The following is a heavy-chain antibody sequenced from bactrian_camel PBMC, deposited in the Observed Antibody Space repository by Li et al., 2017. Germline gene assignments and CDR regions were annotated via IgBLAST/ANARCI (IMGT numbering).Heavy chain of an antibody. J-gene: IGHJ4*01. CDR2: VDTAGLT. CDR1: GSIYNRYC. V-gene: IGHV3S53*01. D-gene: IGHD7*01. Sequence: HVQLVESGGDSVQTGGSLRLSCEVSGSIYNRYCMGWFRQRQGNEREGVAAVDTAGLTTYTYAVQGRFTISRDNAKNTVYLQMDSLNHEDTGTYYCAADSVNLQLARWYSYWGQGTQVTVS. CDR3: AADSVNLQLARWYSY.